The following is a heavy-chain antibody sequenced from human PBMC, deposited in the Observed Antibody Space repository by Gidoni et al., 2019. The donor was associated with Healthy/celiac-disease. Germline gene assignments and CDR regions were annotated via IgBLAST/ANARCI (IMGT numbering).Heavy chain of an antibody. J-gene: IGHJ6*02. V-gene: IGHV4-34*01. D-gene: IGHD2-2*02. Sequence: QVQLQQWGAGLLKPSETLSLTCAVYGGSFSGYYWSWIRQPPGKGLEWIGEINHSGSTNYNPSLKSRVTISVDTSKNQFSLKLSSVTAADTAVYYCASVVSYNYYYGMDVWGQGTTVTVSS. CDR1: GGSFSGYY. CDR3: ASVVSYNYYYGMDV. CDR2: INHSGST.